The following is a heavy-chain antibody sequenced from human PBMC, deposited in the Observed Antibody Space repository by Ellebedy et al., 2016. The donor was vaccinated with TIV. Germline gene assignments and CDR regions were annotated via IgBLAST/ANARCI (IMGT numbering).Heavy chain of an antibody. Sequence: GESLKISCSSSGFTFSRHGMHWVRQAPDRGLEWVAVIYFDGTNLHYADSVKGRFTISRDNAKSSLYLQMNSLRAEDTAVYYCARGGATSSRYWRNWGQGALVTVSS. V-gene: IGHV3-33*01. J-gene: IGHJ4*02. CDR2: IYFDGTNL. CDR3: ARGGATSSRYWRN. D-gene: IGHD2-2*01. CDR1: GFTFSRHG.